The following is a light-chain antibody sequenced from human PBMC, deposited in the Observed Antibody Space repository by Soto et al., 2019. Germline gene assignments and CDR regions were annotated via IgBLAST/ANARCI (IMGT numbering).Light chain of an antibody. V-gene: IGKV3-15*01. Sequence: EIVVTQSPGILSVSPGDRATLSCRASQSVGRNLAWYQQKPGQAPTLLIYAASTRATGLPARFSGSGSGTDFPLTISSLRSEDFAVYYCQEYSKWPLFTFGPGTRVDIK. CDR3: QEYSKWPLFT. CDR1: QSVGRN. J-gene: IGKJ3*01. CDR2: AAS.